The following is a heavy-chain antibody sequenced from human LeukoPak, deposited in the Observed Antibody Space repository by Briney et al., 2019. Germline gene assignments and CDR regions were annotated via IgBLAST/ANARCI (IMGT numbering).Heavy chain of an antibody. D-gene: IGHD1-26*01. CDR1: GFTFSNYW. CDR3: TSSGTSGAGDFDY. V-gene: IGHV3-15*01. Sequence: GGSLRLSCAASGFTFSNYWMHWVRQAPGKGLVWIGRIKSKIDGGATDYAAPVKGRFTISRDDSKNTLYLQMNSLKTEDTAVYYCTSSGTSGAGDFDYWGQGTLVTVSS. CDR2: IKSKIDGGAT. J-gene: IGHJ4*02.